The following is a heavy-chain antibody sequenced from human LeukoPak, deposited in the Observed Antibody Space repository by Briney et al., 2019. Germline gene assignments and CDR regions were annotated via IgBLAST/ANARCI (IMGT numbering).Heavy chain of an antibody. CDR1: GFTFSSYW. V-gene: IGHV3-7*01. J-gene: IGHJ4*02. D-gene: IGHD3-22*01. CDR2: IKQDGSEK. CDR3: ARDQGLYYDSSGYPYFDY. Sequence: GGSLGLSCAASGFTFSSYWMSWVRQAPGKGLEWVANIKQDGSEKYYVDSVKGRFTISRDNAKNSLYLQMNSLRAEDTAVYYCARDQGLYYDSSGYPYFDYWGQGTLVTVSS.